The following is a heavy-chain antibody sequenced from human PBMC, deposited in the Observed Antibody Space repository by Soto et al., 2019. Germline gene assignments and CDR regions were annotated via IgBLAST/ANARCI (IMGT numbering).Heavy chain of an antibody. Sequence: HPGGSLRLSCAASGFTFSSYAMSWVRQAPGKGLEWVSAISGSGGSTYYADSVKGRFTISRDNSKNTLYLQMNSLRAEDTAVYYCAKQAEYSSSSAASYWGQGTLVTVSS. V-gene: IGHV3-23*01. J-gene: IGHJ4*02. CDR2: ISGSGGST. CDR1: GFTFSSYA. CDR3: AKQAEYSSSSAASY. D-gene: IGHD6-6*01.